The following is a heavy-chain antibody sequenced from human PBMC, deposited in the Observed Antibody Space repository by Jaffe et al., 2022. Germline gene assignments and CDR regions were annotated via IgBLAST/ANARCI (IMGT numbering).Heavy chain of an antibody. J-gene: IGHJ6*03. CDR1: GGTFSSYA. D-gene: IGHD2-15*01. Sequence: QVQLVQSGAEVKKPGSSVKVSCKASGGTFSSYAISWVRQAPGQGLEWMGGIIPIFGTANYAQKFQGRVTITADESTSTAYMELSSLRSEDTAVYYCARAPEQYCSGGSCYSVWDYYYYYMDVWGKGTTVTVSS. CDR3: ARAPEQYCSGGSCYSVWDYYYYYMDV. V-gene: IGHV1-69*01. CDR2: IIPIFGTA.